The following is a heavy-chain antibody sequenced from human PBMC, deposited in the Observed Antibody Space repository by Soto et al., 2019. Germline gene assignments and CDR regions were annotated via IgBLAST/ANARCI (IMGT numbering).Heavy chain of an antibody. V-gene: IGHV4-59*01. J-gene: IGHJ6*03. CDR3: ARDRAVCSGRSCYSPPDYYYYMDV. D-gene: IGHD2-15*01. Sequence: QVQLQESGPGLVKPSETLSLTCTVSGVSISSSYWSWIRQPPGKGLEWIGYIYNSGSTNYNPSLKSRVTRSVDTSKTQVSLGLSSVTAADTAVYYCARDRAVCSGRSCYSPPDYYYYMDVWGKGTTVTVS. CDR1: GVSISSSY. CDR2: IYNSGST.